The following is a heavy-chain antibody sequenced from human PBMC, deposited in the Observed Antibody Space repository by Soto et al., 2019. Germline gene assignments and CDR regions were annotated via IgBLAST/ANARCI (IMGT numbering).Heavy chain of an antibody. V-gene: IGHV1-69*13. CDR1: GGTFSSYA. J-gene: IGHJ6*02. CDR2: IIPIFGTA. D-gene: IGHD3-3*01. CDR3: ASNPYYDFWSGQEPYYYYGMDV. Sequence: ASVKVSCKASGGTFSSYAISWVRQAPGQGLEWMGGIIPIFGTANYAQKFQGRVTITADESTSTAYMELSSLRSEDTAVYYCASNPYYDFWSGQEPYYYYGMDVWGQGTTVTVSS.